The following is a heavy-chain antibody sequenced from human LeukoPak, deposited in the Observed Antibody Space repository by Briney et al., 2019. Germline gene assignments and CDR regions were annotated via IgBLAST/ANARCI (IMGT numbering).Heavy chain of an antibody. CDR1: GFTFSSYA. V-gene: IGHV3-23*01. CDR2: ISGSGGST. Sequence: PGGSLRLSCAASGFTFSSYAMGWVRQAPGKGLEWVSAISGSGGSTYYADSVKGRFTVSRDNSKNTLYLQMNSLRAEDTAVYYCAKEGGRWLVPAFDYWGQGTLVTVSS. D-gene: IGHD6-19*01. J-gene: IGHJ4*02. CDR3: AKEGGRWLVPAFDY.